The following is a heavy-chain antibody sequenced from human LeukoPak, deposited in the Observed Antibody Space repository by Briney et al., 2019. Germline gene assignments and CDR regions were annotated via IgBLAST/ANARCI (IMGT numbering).Heavy chain of an antibody. CDR3: ARGPPINYDILTGYYNFDN. CDR1: GGSLSGHY. J-gene: IGHJ4*02. CDR2: INHSGRT. V-gene: IGHV4-34*01. D-gene: IGHD3-9*01. Sequence: PETLSLTCVVYGGSLSGHYWTWIRQPPEKGLEWIGEINHSGRTKYNPSLMSRVTISVDTSKNQFSLKLSSVTAADTAVYYCARGPPINYDILTGYYNFDNWGQGTLATVSS.